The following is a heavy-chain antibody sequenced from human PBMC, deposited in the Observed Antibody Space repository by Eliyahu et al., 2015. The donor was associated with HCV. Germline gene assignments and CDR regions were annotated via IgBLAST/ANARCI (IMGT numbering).Heavy chain of an antibody. CDR2: VIPIFGTT. D-gene: IGHD6-13*01. CDR1: GGTFSSYA. Sequence: QVQLVQSGAEVKKPGSSVKVSCKASGGTFSSYAISWLRQAPGQGLEWMGGVIPIFGTTNYAQQFQGRVTITADESTSTAYMELSSLRSEDTAVYYCAREEAYSSSWDRQAHFDYWGQGTLVTVSS. J-gene: IGHJ4*02. V-gene: IGHV1-69*01. CDR3: AREEAYSSSWDRQAHFDY.